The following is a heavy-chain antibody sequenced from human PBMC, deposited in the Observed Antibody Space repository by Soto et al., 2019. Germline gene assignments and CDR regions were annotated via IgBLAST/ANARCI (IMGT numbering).Heavy chain of an antibody. D-gene: IGHD6-19*01. Sequence: GGSLRLSCAASGFTFSSYAMSWVRQAPGKGLEWVSAISGSGGSTYYADSVKGRFTISRDNSKNTLYLQMNSLRAEDTAVYYCAKDCCSGYSSGWFGGNWFDPWGQGTLVTVSS. J-gene: IGHJ5*02. CDR1: GFTFSSYA. CDR3: AKDCCSGYSSGWFGGNWFDP. CDR2: ISGSGGST. V-gene: IGHV3-23*01.